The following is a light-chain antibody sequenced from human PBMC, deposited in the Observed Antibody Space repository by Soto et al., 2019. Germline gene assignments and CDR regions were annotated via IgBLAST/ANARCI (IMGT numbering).Light chain of an antibody. V-gene: IGLV1-44*01. CDR1: SSNIGSNT. J-gene: IGLJ2*01. CDR3: AAWDDSLNGPV. CDR2: NNN. Sequence: QSVLTQPPSASGTPGQRVTISCSGSSSNIGSNTVNWYQQLPGTAPKLLIYNNNQRPSGVPDRFSGSKSGTSASLAISGLQSEDEAYYYCAAWDDSLNGPVFGGGTKLTVL.